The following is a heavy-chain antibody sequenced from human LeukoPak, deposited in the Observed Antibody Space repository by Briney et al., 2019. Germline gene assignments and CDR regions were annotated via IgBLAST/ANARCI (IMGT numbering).Heavy chain of an antibody. CDR2: IIPIFGTA. CDR3: ARSTEYYFDY. CDR1: GGTFSSYA. V-gene: IGHV1-69*05. D-gene: IGHD3-10*01. Sequence: ASVKVSCKASGGTFSSYAISWVRQAPGQGLEWMGGIIPIFGTANYAQKFQGRVAITTDESTSTAYMELSSLRSEDTAVYYCARSTEYYFDYWGQGTLVTVSS. J-gene: IGHJ4*02.